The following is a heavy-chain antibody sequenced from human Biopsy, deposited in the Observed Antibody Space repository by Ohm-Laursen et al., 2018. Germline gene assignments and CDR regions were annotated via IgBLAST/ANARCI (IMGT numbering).Heavy chain of an antibody. J-gene: IGHJ6*02. V-gene: IGHV3-33*08. CDR3: ARDRYYGSESYYSHYNMDV. Sequence: SLRLSCTASGFTFSDYAMNWVRQAPGKGLEWVAVIWYDGSNKYSADSVKGRFSISRDNSKNTVYLQMNSLRAADTAVYYCARDRYYGSESYYSHYNMDVWGQGTTVSVSS. CDR2: IWYDGSNK. D-gene: IGHD3-10*01. CDR1: GFTFSDYA.